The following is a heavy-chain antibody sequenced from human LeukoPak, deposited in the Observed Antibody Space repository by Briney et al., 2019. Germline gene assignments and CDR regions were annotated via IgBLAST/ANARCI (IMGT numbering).Heavy chain of an antibody. V-gene: IGHV1-2*02. D-gene: IGHD6-6*01. CDR1: GYTFTGYY. CDR2: INPNSGGT. Sequence: ASVKVSCKASGYTFTGYYMHWVRQAPGQGLEWMGWINPNSGGTNYAQKFQGRVTMTRDTSISTAYMELSSLRSEDTAVYYCARAGKRGSSSSLYYFDYWGQGTLVTVSS. J-gene: IGHJ4*02. CDR3: ARAGKRGSSSSLYYFDY.